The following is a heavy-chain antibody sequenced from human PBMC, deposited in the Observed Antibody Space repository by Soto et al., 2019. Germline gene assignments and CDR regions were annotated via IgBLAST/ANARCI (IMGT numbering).Heavy chain of an antibody. D-gene: IGHD3-9*01. CDR3: ARWVPPLRYFDLWGMDV. CDR2: ISSSGSTI. J-gene: IGHJ6*02. V-gene: IGHV3-11*01. CDR1: GFTFSDYY. Sequence: PGGSLRLSCAASGFTFSDYYMSWIRQAPGKGLEWVSYISSSGSTIYYADSVKGRFTISRDNAKNSLYLQMNSLRAEDTAVYYCARWVPPLRYFDLWGMDVWGQGPTVTVSS.